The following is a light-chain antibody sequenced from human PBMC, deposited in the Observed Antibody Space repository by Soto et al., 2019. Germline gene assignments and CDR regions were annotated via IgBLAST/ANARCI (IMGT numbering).Light chain of an antibody. V-gene: IGKV2-28*01. J-gene: IGKJ1*01. CDR2: LGS. CDR1: QSLLHSNGYNY. CDR3: MQALQTPGA. Sequence: DIVMTQSPLSLPVTPGEPASISCRSSQSLLHSNGYNYLDWYLQKPGQSPQLLIYLGSNRASGVPDRFSGSGSGTDFTLKTSRVEAEDVGVYYCMQALQTPGAFGPGTKVEIK.